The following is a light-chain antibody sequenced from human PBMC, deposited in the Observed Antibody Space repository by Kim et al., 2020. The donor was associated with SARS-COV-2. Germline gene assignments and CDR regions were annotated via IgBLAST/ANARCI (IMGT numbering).Light chain of an antibody. V-gene: IGLV3-19*01. CDR1: RLVRYD. CDR2: VKS. CDR3: MSRDRNALHL. Sequence: VDLEQTDRHTAEGQRLVRYDASWYQQKQGQAPLLVIYVKSNLPSVSPHRFSDSRSGNTASLSNTAAQAEDEADYYCMSRDRNALHLFGGGTQLTVL. J-gene: IGLJ3*02.